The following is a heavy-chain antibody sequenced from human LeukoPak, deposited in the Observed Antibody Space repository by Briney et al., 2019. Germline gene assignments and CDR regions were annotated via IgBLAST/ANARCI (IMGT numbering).Heavy chain of an antibody. CDR3: VKDFGGNSDY. CDR2: INEDGRVT. D-gene: IGHD4-23*01. J-gene: IGHJ4*02. CDR1: RFNVNNYW. Sequence: GGSLRLSCAASRFNVNNYWMHWVRQAPGKGLVWVSRINEDGRVTSYAGSVRGRFTISRDSVDNMLHLQMNSLRAEDTAVYYCVKDFGGNSDYWGQGTLVTVSS. V-gene: IGHV3-74*01.